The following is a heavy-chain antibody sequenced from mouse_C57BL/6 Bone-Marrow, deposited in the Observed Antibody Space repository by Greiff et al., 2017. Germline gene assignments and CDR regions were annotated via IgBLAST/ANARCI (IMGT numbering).Heavy chain of an antibody. D-gene: IGHD3-2*02. CDR3: AKTAQGWEFAY. J-gene: IGHJ3*01. V-gene: IGHV1-69*01. Sequence: QVQLQQPGAELVMPGASVKLSCKASGYTFTSYWMHWVKQRPGQGLEWIGEIDPSDSYTNYNQKFKGKSTLTVDKSSSTAYMQLSSLTSADSAVYYCAKTAQGWEFAYWGQGTLVTVSA. CDR1: GYTFTSYW. CDR2: IDPSDSYT.